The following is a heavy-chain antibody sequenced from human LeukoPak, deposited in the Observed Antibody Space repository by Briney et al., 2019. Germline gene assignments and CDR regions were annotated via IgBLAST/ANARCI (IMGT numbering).Heavy chain of an antibody. D-gene: IGHD3-16*02. J-gene: IGHJ4*02. V-gene: IGHV3-15*01. CDR1: GFTFSNAW. CDR3: TTDVRFARQDYDYVWGSYRPLDY. Sequence: GGSLRLSCAASGFTFSNAWMSWVRQAPGKGLEWVGRIKSKTDGGTTDYAAPVKGRFTISRDDSKNTLYLQMNSLKTEDTAVYYCTTDVRFARQDYDYVWGSYRPLDYWGQGTLVTVSS. CDR2: IKSKTDGGTT.